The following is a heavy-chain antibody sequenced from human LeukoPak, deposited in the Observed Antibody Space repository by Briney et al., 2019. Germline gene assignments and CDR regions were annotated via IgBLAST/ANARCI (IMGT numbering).Heavy chain of an antibody. CDR1: GGSISSYY. CDR3: ARELGGYYGSGSYNWFDP. Sequence: PSETLSLTCTVSGGSISSYYWSWIRQPPGKGLEWIGYIYYSGSTNYNPSLKSRVTISVDTSKNQFSLKLSSVTAADTAVYYCARELGGYYGSGSYNWFDPWGQETPVTVSS. J-gene: IGHJ5*02. V-gene: IGHV4-59*01. CDR2: IYYSGST. D-gene: IGHD3-10*01.